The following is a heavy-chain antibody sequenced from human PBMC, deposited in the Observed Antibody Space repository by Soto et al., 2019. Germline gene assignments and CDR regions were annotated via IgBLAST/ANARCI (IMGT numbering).Heavy chain of an antibody. D-gene: IGHD3-16*01. CDR3: AGLLRAYDAFDI. J-gene: IGHJ3*02. V-gene: IGHV4-30-4*01. Sequence: QVQLQESGPGLVKPSQTLSLTCTVSGGSISSGDYYWSWIRQPPGKGLEWIGYIYYSGSTYYNPSLKSRVTISVDTSKNQFSLKLTSVTTADTAVYYCAGLLRAYDAFDIWGQGTMVTVSS. CDR2: IYYSGST. CDR1: GGSISSGDYY.